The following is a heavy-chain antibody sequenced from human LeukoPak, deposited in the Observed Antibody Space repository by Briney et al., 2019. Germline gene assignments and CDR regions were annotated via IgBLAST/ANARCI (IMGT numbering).Heavy chain of an antibody. CDR1: GFTFDDSA. Sequence: GGFLRLSCAASGFTFDDSAMHWVRQAPGKGLEWVSSITNNGVHTYYTDSVKGRFTISRDNANNSLYLQMNSLSAEDTAIYYCARQPQVAHFDYWGQGTLVSVSS. D-gene: IGHD2-15*01. CDR3: ARQPQVAHFDY. CDR2: ITNNGVHT. V-gene: IGHV3-21*01. J-gene: IGHJ4*02.